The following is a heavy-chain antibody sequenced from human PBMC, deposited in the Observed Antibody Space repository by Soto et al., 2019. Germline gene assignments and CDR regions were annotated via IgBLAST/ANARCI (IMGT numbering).Heavy chain of an antibody. V-gene: IGHV3-30*18. CDR3: AKGSKWAGGDPDHIDY. D-gene: IGHD2-21*02. J-gene: IGHJ4*02. CDR2: ISYDGSNK. Sequence: QVQLVESGGGVVQPGRSLRLSCAASGFTFSSYGMHWVRQAPGKGLEWVAVISYDGSNKYYADSVKGRFTISRDNSKNTLYLQMNSLRAEDTAVYYCAKGSKWAGGDPDHIDYWGQGTLVTVSS. CDR1: GFTFSSYG.